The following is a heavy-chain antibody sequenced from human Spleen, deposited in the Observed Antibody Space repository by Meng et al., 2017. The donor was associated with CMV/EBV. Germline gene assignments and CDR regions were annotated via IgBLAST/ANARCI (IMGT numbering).Heavy chain of an antibody. D-gene: IGHD2-21*01. J-gene: IGHJ4*02. V-gene: IGHV3-7*01. CDR3: APLIPPGD. CDR2: IKQDGSEK. CDR1: GFTFSNYW. Sequence: GGSLRLSCAAPGFTFSNYWMGWVRQAPGKGLEWVANIKQDGSEKYYVDSVKGRFTISRDNAKKSVYLQMNSLRAEDTAVYYCAPLIPPGDWGQGTLVTVSS.